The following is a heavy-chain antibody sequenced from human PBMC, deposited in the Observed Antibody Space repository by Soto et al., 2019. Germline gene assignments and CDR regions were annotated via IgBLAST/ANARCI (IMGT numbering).Heavy chain of an antibody. CDR3: ARGRGAQLPREYYYYYGMDV. J-gene: IGHJ6*02. CDR2: INHSGST. Sequence: PSETLSLTCAVYGGSFSGYYWSWIRQPPGKGLEWIGEINHSGSTNYNPSLKSRVTISVDTSKNQFSLKLSSVTAADTAVYYCARGRGAQLPREYYYYYGMDVWGQGTTVTVSS. CDR1: GGSFSGYY. D-gene: IGHD2-2*01. V-gene: IGHV4-34*01.